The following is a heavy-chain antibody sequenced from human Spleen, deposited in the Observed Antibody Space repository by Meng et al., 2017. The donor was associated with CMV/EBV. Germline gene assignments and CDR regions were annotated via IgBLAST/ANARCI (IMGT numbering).Heavy chain of an antibody. CDR2: IYYSGST. Sequence: SETLSLTCTVSGGSISSSSYYWGWIRQPPGKGLEWIGSIYYSGSTYYNPSLKSRVTISVDTSKNQFSLRLSSVTAADTAVYYCTRGPQVSWLRSRFAAFDLWGQGTMVTVSS. V-gene: IGHV4-39*07. CDR3: TRGPQVSWLRSRFAAFDL. D-gene: IGHD5-12*01. J-gene: IGHJ3*01. CDR1: GGSISSSSYY.